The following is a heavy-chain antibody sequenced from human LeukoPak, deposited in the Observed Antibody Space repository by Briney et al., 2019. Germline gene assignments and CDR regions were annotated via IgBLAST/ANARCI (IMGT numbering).Heavy chain of an antibody. V-gene: IGHV1-2*02. CDR1: GYTFTGYY. CDR2: INPNSGGT. Sequence: GASVKVSCKASGYTFTGYYMHWGRQAPGQGLEWMGWINPNSGGTNYAQKFQGRVTMTRDTSISTAYMELSRLRSDDTAVYYCARDIHYDILTGYALYNWFDPWGQGTLVTVSS. CDR3: ARDIHYDILTGYALYNWFDP. J-gene: IGHJ5*02. D-gene: IGHD3-9*01.